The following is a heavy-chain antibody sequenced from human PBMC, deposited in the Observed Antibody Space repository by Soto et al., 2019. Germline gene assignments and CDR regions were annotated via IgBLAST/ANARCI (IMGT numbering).Heavy chain of an antibody. D-gene: IGHD2-2*01. Sequence: QVQLVQSGAEVKKPGSSVKVSCKASGGTFSSYAISWVRQAPGQGLEWMGGLIPIFGTANYAQKFQGRVTITADESTSTAYMELSSLRSEDTAVYYCARGSRYQLLSYYYYGMDVWGQGTTVTVSS. J-gene: IGHJ6*02. V-gene: IGHV1-69*12. CDR2: LIPIFGTA. CDR1: GGTFSSYA. CDR3: ARGSRYQLLSYYYYGMDV.